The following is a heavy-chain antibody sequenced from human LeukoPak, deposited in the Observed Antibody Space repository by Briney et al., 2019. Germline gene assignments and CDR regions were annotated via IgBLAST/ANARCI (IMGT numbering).Heavy chain of an antibody. V-gene: IGHV4-59*01. Sequence: KPSETLSLTCTVSGGSISSYYWSWIRQPPGKGLEWIGYIYYSGSTNYNPSLKSRVTISVDTSKNQFSLKLSSVTAADTAVYYCAGQYSYGSNWFDPWGQGTLVTVSS. CDR2: IYYSGST. CDR3: AGQYSYGSNWFDP. D-gene: IGHD5-18*01. J-gene: IGHJ5*02. CDR1: GGSISSYY.